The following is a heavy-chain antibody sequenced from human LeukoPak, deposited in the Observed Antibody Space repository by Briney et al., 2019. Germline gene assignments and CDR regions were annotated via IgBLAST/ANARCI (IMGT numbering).Heavy chain of an antibody. CDR1: GGSISSGGYS. J-gene: IGHJ3*02. D-gene: IGHD2-21*02. CDR2: IYHSGST. CDR3: ARARIVVVTAKGRGAFDI. Sequence: SQTLSLTCAVSGGSISSGGYSWSWIRQPPGKGLEWIGYIYHSGSTYYNPSLKSRVTISVDRSKNQFSLKLSSVTAADTAVYYCARARIVVVTAKGRGAFDIWGQGTMVTVSS. V-gene: IGHV4-30-2*01.